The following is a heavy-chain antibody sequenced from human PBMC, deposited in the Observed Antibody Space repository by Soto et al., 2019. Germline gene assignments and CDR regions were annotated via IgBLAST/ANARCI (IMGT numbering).Heavy chain of an antibody. D-gene: IGHD3-10*01. Sequence: ESGGGVVQPGRSLRLSCAASGFTFSSYAMHWVRQAPGKGLEWVAVISYDGSNKYYADSVKGRFTISRDNSKNTLYLQMNSLRAEDTAVYYCARDTQDYYGSGSSDYWGQGTLVTVSS. V-gene: IGHV3-30-3*01. CDR3: ARDTQDYYGSGSSDY. J-gene: IGHJ4*02. CDR1: GFTFSSYA. CDR2: ISYDGSNK.